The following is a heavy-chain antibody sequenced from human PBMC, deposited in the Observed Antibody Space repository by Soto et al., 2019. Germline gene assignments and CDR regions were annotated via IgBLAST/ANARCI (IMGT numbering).Heavy chain of an antibody. D-gene: IGHD2-8*01. CDR3: ARRARCTNGVCYYYYYGMDV. V-gene: IGHV4-39*01. Sequence: SETLSLTCTVSGGSISSSSYYWGWIRQPPGKGLEWIGSIYYSGSTYYNPSLKSRVTISVDTSKNQFSLKLSSVTAADTAVYYCARRARCTNGVCYYYYYGMDVWGQGTTVTVSS. CDR2: IYYSGST. J-gene: IGHJ6*02. CDR1: GGSISSSSYY.